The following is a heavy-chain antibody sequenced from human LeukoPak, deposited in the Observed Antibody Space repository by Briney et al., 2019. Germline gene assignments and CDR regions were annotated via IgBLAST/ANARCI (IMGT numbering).Heavy chain of an antibody. V-gene: IGHV3-33*08. CDR1: GFTFCSYT. CDR3: ARDPIVVVPAVGMDV. CDR2: IWYDGSNK. J-gene: IGHJ6*02. D-gene: IGHD2-2*01. Sequence: PGGSLRLSCAASGFTFCSYTMHWVRQAPGKGLEWVAVIWYDGSNKHYADSVKGRFTISRDNSKNTVYLQMNSLRAEDMAVYYCARDPIVVVPAVGMDVWGQGTTVTVSS.